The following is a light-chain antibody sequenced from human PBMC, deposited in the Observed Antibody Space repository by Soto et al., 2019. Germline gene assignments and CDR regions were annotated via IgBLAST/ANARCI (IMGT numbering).Light chain of an antibody. CDR1: QSVRNF. Sequence: EVVLTQSPATLTLSPGERATLSCRASQSVRNFLAWYQQKPGQAPRLLIYEASNRAAGIPARFSGSGSGTDFTLTISGLEPDDFGVYYCQQRTNWPRGTFGQGTNLEI. CDR3: QQRTNWPRGT. CDR2: EAS. V-gene: IGKV3-11*01. J-gene: IGKJ2*02.